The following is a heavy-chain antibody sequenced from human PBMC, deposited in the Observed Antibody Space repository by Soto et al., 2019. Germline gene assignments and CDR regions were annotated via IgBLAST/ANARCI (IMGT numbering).Heavy chain of an antibody. CDR2: INHSGST. D-gene: IGHD3-3*01. Sequence: SETLSLTCAVSGGSFSGHYWSWIRQPPGKGLEWIGEINHSGSTNYNPTLRSRVTISVDTSKNQFSLKLSSVTAADTAVHYCERAYYDFWSGYYTDYYYYMDVWGKGTTVTVSS. J-gene: IGHJ6*03. CDR1: GGSFSGHY. V-gene: IGHV4-34*01. CDR3: ERAYYDFWSGYYTDYYYYMDV.